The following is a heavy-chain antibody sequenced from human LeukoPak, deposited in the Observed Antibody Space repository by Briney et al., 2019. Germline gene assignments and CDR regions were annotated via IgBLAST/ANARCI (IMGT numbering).Heavy chain of an antibody. J-gene: IGHJ4*02. CDR1: GFTLSSFT. CDR3: AGGRWELLRMDH. CDR2: ISSSSSHT. V-gene: IGHV3-21*06. D-gene: IGHD1-26*01. Sequence: GGSLRLSCVMSGFTLSSFTMHWVRQAPGKGLEWVASISSSSSHTYYADSLKGRFIISRDNAKNSLSLQMDSPSADDTAVYYCAGGRWELLRMDHWGQGALVTVSS.